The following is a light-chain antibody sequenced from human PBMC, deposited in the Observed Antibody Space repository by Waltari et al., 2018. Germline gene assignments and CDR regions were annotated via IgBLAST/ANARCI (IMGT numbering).Light chain of an antibody. CDR2: FGS. J-gene: IGKJ2*01. Sequence: EIVMTQSPVTMSVSPGEGVTRSCTASESVGTDVAWYRHKPGQPPRLLIYFGSTRATGVPARISGSGSGTDFSLTISSLESEDFAFYYCQQSRQWPRRTFGQGTKLE. CDR1: ESVGTD. V-gene: IGKV3D-15*01. CDR3: QQSRQWPRRT.